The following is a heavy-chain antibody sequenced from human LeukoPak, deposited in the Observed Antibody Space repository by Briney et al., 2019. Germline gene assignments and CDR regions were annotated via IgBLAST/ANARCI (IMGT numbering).Heavy chain of an antibody. J-gene: IGHJ4*02. V-gene: IGHV3-7*01. CDR1: GFTFSDFW. CDR2: IKKDGSEK. Sequence: GGSLRLSCAASGFTFSDFWMSWVRQAPGKGLEWVANIKKDGSEKYYVDSVEGRFTISRDNAKNSLYLQMSSLRAEDTAVYYCARDPEYSSPEYYFDYWGQGTLVTVSS. D-gene: IGHD6-6*01. CDR3: ARDPEYSSPEYYFDY.